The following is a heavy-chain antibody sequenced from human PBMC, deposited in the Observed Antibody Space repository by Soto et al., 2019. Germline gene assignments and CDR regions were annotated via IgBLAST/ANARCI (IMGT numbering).Heavy chain of an antibody. J-gene: IGHJ6*02. Sequence: QVQLVESGGGVVQPGRSLRLSCAASGFTFSSDGMHWVRQAPGKGLEWVAVIWYDGSNKYYADSVKGRFTISRDNSKNTLYLQMNSLRAEDTAVYYCARGRQGWGTPRALPDYYYGMDVWGQGTTVTVSS. CDR2: IWYDGSNK. CDR1: GFTFSSDG. V-gene: IGHV3-33*01. CDR3: ARGRQGWGTPRALPDYYYGMDV. D-gene: IGHD3-16*01.